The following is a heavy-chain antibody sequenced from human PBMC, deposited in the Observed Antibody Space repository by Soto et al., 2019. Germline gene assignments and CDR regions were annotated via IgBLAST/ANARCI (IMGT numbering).Heavy chain of an antibody. V-gene: IGHV1-8*01. CDR3: AREGGCATPTGFDP. Sequence: QVQLVQSGAEVKKPGASVKVSCKASGYSFSKYDINWVRQVAGHGLEWLGRMNPNTGNTRYAQKIQGRLTMTRNTSISIAYMELSSLISDDTAVCYCAREGGCATPTGFDPCGQGTLVIVSS. CDR1: GYSFSKYD. D-gene: IGHD1-1*01. CDR2: MNPNTGNT. J-gene: IGHJ5*02.